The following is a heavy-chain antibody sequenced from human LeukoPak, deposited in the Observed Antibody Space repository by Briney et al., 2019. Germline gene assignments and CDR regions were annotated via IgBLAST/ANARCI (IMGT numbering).Heavy chain of an antibody. V-gene: IGHV3-23*01. D-gene: IGHD1-26*01. Sequence: GGSLRLSCAASGFTFSNNAMSWVRQAPGKGLEWVSATSTSGGSAYYADSVKGRFTISRDNSKNTLYLQMDSLRADDTAVYYCARYSGSYYYPPAWDLWGQGTLVIVSS. CDR3: ARYSGSYYYPPAWDL. J-gene: IGHJ4*02. CDR1: GFTFSNNA. CDR2: TSTSGGSA.